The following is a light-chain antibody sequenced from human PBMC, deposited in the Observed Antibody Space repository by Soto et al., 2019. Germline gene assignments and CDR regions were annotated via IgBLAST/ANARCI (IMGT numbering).Light chain of an antibody. CDR2: AAS. J-gene: IGKJ1*01. CDR1: QGIRTD. Sequence: AIQMTQSPSSLSASVGDRVTISCRASQGIRTDLSWYQQKPCKAPKVLIYAASTLHSGVPSRFSGSGSGTDFTLTISSLQPEDFATYYCLQDDSYIQSFGQGTKVEIK. V-gene: IGKV1-6*01. CDR3: LQDDSYIQS.